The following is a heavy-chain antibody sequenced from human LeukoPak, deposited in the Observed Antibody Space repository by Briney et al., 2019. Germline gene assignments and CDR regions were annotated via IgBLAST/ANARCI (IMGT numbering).Heavy chain of an antibody. CDR1: GLTFRNYG. CDR3: ATDRNSGKYYDY. J-gene: IGHJ4*02. Sequence: GGSLRLSCAASGLTFRNYGMHWVRQAPGKGLEWVAVIWYDGSNQWYLDSVKGRFTVSRDNAKNTLYLQMNSLRAEDTAVYYCATDRNSGKYYDYWGQGTLVTVSS. V-gene: IGHV3-33*01. D-gene: IGHD1-26*01. CDR2: IWYDGSNQ.